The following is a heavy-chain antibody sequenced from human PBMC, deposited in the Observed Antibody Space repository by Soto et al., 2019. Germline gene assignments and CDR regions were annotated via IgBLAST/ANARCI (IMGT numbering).Heavy chain of an antibody. CDR1: GFTFSSYA. V-gene: IGHV3-23*01. D-gene: IGHD2-21*02. J-gene: IGHJ4*02. CDR2: ISGSGGST. Sequence: GGSLRLSCAASGFTFSSYAMSWVRQAPGKGLEWVSAISGSGGSTYYADSVKGRFTISRDNSKNTLYLQMNSLRAEDTAVYYCAKADCGGDCFRYGLYYFDYWGQGTLVTVSS. CDR3: AKADCGGDCFRYGLYYFDY.